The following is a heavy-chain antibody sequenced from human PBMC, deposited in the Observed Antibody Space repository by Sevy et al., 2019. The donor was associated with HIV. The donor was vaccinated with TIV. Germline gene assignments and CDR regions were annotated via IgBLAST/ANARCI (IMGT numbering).Heavy chain of an antibody. CDR1: GFTFSSYS. CDR2: ISSSSSYI. J-gene: IGHJ3*02. D-gene: IGHD3-10*01. V-gene: IGHV3-21*01. Sequence: GGSLRLSCAASGFTFSSYSMNWVRQAPGKGLEWVSSISSSSSYIYYADSVKGRFTISRDNAKNSLYLQMNSLRAEDTAVYYCARPSGGTYYYGSGAGAFDIWGQGAMVTVSS. CDR3: ARPSGGTYYYGSGAGAFDI.